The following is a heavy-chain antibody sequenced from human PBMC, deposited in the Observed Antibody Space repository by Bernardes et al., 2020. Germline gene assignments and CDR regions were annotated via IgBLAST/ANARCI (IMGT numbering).Heavy chain of an antibody. CDR2: IYSRGST. V-gene: IGHV4-31*03. CDR3: ARDRGENRFDP. CDR1: GDSISSGGHY. Sequence: SETLSLTCTVSGDSISSGGHYWNWIRQFPGKGLEWIGCIYSRGSTFYKPSLRGRINILLDTSKNQFSLRMTSVTAADTAVYFCARDRGENRFDPWGQGALVTVSS. J-gene: IGHJ5*02.